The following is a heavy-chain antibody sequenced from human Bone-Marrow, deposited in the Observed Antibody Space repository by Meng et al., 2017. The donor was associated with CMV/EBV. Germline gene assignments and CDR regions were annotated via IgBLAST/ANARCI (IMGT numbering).Heavy chain of an antibody. D-gene: IGHD1-7*01. V-gene: IGHV3-30*02. CDR1: GFTFSSYG. CDR2: IWYDGSNK. Sequence: GESLKISCAASGFTFSSYGMHWVRQAPGKGLEWVALIWYDGSNKYYADSVKGRFTISRDNSKNTLYLQMNSLRAEDTAVYYCARGELELRGAFDPWGQGTLVTVSS. J-gene: IGHJ5*02. CDR3: ARGELELRGAFDP.